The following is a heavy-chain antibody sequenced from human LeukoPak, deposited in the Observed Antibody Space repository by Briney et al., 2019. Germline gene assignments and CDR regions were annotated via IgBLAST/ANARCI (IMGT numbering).Heavy chain of an antibody. CDR3: VRDCGNFVQGN. Sequence: SETLPLTCTVSGGSISNYYWGWVRQSPGQGLEWIGSIVSGGSTYHNPSLKSRVTMSIDTSNNQFSLKLSFVTAADTAIYYCVRDCGNFVQGNWGQGTLVTVSS. V-gene: IGHV4-39*02. J-gene: IGHJ4*02. CDR1: GGSISNYY. CDR2: IVSGGST. D-gene: IGHD1-7*01.